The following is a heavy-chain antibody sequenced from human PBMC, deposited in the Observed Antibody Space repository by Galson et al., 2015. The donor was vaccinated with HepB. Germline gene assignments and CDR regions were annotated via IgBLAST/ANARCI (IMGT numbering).Heavy chain of an antibody. CDR1: GFSFSDYN. CDR3: ARRSFSYVDY. D-gene: IGHD3-16*01. J-gene: IGHJ4*02. Sequence: SLRLSCAASGFSFSDYNMNWVRQAPGKGLEWVASISGTGAYIYYADSVKGRFFTSKDSAKKSLSLRLSSLKASDSAMYYCARRSFSYVDYWGQGTLVTVSS. CDR2: ISGTGAYI. V-gene: IGHV3-21*04.